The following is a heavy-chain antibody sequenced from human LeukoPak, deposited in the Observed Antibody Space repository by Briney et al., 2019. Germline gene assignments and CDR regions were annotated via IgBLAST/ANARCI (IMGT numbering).Heavy chain of an antibody. Sequence: GGSLRLSCAASGFTFSSYAMHWVRQAPGKGLEWVAVISYDGSNKYYADSVKGRFTISRDNSKNTLYLQMNSLRAEDTAVCYCATIAVGATTQEFDYWGQGTLVTVSS. J-gene: IGHJ4*02. V-gene: IGHV3-30-3*01. D-gene: IGHD1-26*01. CDR3: ATIAVGATTQEFDY. CDR1: GFTFSSYA. CDR2: ISYDGSNK.